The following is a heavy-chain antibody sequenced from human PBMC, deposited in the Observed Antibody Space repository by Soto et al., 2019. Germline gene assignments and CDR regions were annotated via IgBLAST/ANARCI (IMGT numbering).Heavy chain of an antibody. CDR1: GYFFTTYW. CDR2: IHPGDSDI. Sequence: ESLKISCKVSGYFFTTYWIGWVRQVPGKGLEWMGIIHPGDSDIRYSPSFQGQVTIVADRSISTAYLQWSSLKASDTAMYYCTRPYCSGGRCYPNYFDYWGQGTLVTVS. J-gene: IGHJ4*02. CDR3: TRPYCSGGRCYPNYFDY. D-gene: IGHD2-15*01. V-gene: IGHV5-51*01.